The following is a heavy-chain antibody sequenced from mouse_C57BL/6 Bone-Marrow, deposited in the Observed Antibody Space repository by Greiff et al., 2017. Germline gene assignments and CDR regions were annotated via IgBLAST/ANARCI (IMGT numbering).Heavy chain of an antibody. CDR2: IYPNSGGT. CDR1: GYTFTSYW. D-gene: IGHD2-5*01. CDR3: ARCYSNFFFDY. Sequence: VQLQQPGAELVKPGASVTLSCKASGYTFTSYWMHWVKQRPGRGLEWIGRIYPNSGGTKYNEKFKSKATLTVDKPSSTAYMQLSSLTSEDSAVYYCARCYSNFFFDYWGQGTTLTVSS. V-gene: IGHV1-72*01. J-gene: IGHJ2*01.